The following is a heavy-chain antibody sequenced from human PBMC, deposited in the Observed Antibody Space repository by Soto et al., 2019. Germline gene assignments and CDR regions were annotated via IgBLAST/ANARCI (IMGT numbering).Heavy chain of an antibody. CDR1: GGLFSSYP. Sequence: SVKVSCKASGGLFSSYPISWVRQVPGQGLEWMGGIIPVFQTAYYTQRFQGRVTITADESTNTAYMELSSLRSEDTAIYYCARGGSCYTWFNEFWGQGTLVTVSS. V-gene: IGHV1-69*13. CDR2: IIPVFQTA. J-gene: IGHJ4*02. CDR3: ARGGSCYTWFNEF. D-gene: IGHD3-22*01.